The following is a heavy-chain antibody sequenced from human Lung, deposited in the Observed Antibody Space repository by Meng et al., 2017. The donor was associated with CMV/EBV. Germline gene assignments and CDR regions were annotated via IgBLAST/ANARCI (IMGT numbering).Heavy chain of an antibody. Sequence: GESXKISCAASGFTFNNYWMTWVRQAPGKGLEWVANIKQDGSEKYYVDSVKGRFTVSRDNAKNSLFLQMNSLRAEDTAVYYCARVAAAGRGMDVWGQGTTVTVSS. CDR2: IKQDGSEK. V-gene: IGHV3-7*04. J-gene: IGHJ6*02. CDR3: ARVAAAGRGMDV. CDR1: GFTFNNYW. D-gene: IGHD6-13*01.